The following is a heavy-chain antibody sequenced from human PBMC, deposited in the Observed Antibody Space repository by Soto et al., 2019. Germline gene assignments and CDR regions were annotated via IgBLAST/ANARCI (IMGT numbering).Heavy chain of an antibody. Sequence: ASVKVSCKASGYTFTSYGISWVRQAPGQGLEWMGWISAYNGNTNYAQKLQGRVTVTTDTSTNTAYMELSSLRSEDTAVYYCARDRRQLERRDYYYYMDVWGKGTTVTVSS. D-gene: IGHD1-1*01. CDR1: GYTFTSYG. CDR2: ISAYNGNT. V-gene: IGHV1-18*01. CDR3: ARDRRQLERRDYYYYMDV. J-gene: IGHJ6*03.